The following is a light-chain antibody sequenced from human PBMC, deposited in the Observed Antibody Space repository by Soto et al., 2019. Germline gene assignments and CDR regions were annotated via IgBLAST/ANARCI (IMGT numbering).Light chain of an antibody. J-gene: IGLJ1*01. CDR2: SNN. V-gene: IGLV1-44*01. CDR1: SSNIGSNT. Sequence: QSVLTQPPSASGTPGQRVTLSCSGSSSNIGSNTVNWYQQLPGTAPKLLIYSNNQRPSGVPDRFSGSKSGPSASLAISGLHSEDEADYYCAAWDDSLNGRVFGTGTKLTVL. CDR3: AAWDDSLNGRV.